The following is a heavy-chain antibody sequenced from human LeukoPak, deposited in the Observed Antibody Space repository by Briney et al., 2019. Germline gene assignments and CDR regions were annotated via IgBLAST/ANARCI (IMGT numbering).Heavy chain of an antibody. J-gene: IGHJ5*02. CDR3: ARAVAAAGQGWFDP. V-gene: IGHV4-30-2*01. D-gene: IGHD6-13*01. Sequence: PSETLSLTCTVSGGSISSGGYYWSWIRQPPGKGLEWIGYIYHSGSTYYNPSLKSRVTISVDRSKNQFSLKLSSVTAADTAVYYCARAVAAAGQGWFDPWGQGTLVTVSS. CDR2: IYHSGST. CDR1: GGSISSGGYY.